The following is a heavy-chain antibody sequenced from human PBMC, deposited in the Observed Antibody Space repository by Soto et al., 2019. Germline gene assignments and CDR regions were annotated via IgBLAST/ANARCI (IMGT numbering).Heavy chain of an antibody. Sequence: PSETLSLTCTVSGVSISSGDYYWSWIRQPPGKGLEWIGYIYYSESTNYNPSLKSRVTISVDTSKNQFSLKLSSVTAADTAVYYCARVMYYYDSSGYYAFDIWGQGTMVTVSS. CDR3: ARVMYYYDSSGYYAFDI. J-gene: IGHJ3*02. CDR2: IYYSEST. V-gene: IGHV4-61*08. CDR1: GVSISSGDYY. D-gene: IGHD3-22*01.